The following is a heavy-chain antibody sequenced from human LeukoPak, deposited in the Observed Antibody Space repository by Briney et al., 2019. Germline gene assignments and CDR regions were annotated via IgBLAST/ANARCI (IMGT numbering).Heavy chain of an antibody. D-gene: IGHD4-17*01. CDR1: GFTFSSYE. V-gene: IGHV3-21*01. CDR2: ISRSSSDI. Sequence: GGSLRLSCAASGFTFSSYEMNWVRQAPGKGLEWVSSISRSSSDIYYAVSVKGRFTISRDNAKNSLYLQMNSLRAEDTAVYYCAREGHDYGDYGGWFDPWGQGTLVTVSS. CDR3: AREGHDYGDYGGWFDP. J-gene: IGHJ5*02.